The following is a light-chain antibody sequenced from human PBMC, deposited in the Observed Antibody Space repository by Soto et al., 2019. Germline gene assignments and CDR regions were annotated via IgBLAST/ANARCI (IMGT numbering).Light chain of an antibody. CDR2: EAS. CDR1: QSVSIN. Sequence: EIVLTQSPATLSVSLGERATLSCRASQSVSINLAWYQQKPGQAPRFLIYEASTRATGIPARFSGSGSGTEFTLTISSLQSEDSAIYYCQQYYNWPPLYTFGQGTKLEIK. CDR3: QQYYNWPPLYT. J-gene: IGKJ2*01. V-gene: IGKV3D-15*01.